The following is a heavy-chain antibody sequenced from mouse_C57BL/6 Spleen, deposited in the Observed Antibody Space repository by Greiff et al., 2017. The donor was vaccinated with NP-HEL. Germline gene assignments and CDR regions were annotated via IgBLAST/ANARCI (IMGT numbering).Heavy chain of an antibody. Sequence: VQLQQSGPELVKPGASVKIPCKASGYTFTDYNMDWVKQSHGKSLEWIGDINPNNGGTIYNQKFKGKATLTVDKSSSTAYMELRSLTSEDTAVYYCARAPGSSYEAYFDYWGQGTTLTVSS. CDR1: GYTFTDYN. CDR3: ARAPGSSYEAYFDY. J-gene: IGHJ2*01. D-gene: IGHD1-1*01. V-gene: IGHV1-18*01. CDR2: INPNNGGT.